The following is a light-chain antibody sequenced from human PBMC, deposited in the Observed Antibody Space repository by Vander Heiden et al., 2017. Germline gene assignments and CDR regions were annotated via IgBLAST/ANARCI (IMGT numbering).Light chain of an antibody. Sequence: QSALTQPRSVSGSSGQSVTISCTVTSSDVGGYNYVSWYQQHPGKAPKLRINDVNKRPSGVPERFSGFKSGNTASLTIFGLQAEDEADYYCCSYAGTYSWVFGGGTKLTVL. CDR2: DVN. CDR3: CSYAGTYSWV. J-gene: IGLJ3*02. CDR1: SSDVGGYNY. V-gene: IGLV2-11*01.